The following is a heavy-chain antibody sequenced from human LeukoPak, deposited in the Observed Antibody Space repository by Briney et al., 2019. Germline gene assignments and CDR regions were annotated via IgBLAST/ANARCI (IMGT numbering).Heavy chain of an antibody. CDR1: GGSISSTSYY. Sequence: SETLSLTCVVSGGSISSTSYYWGWIRQPPGKGLEWIGSIYYSGSTYYSPSLKSRVTISVDTSKNQFSLKLSSVTAADTAVYYCARGHRPGYSSSWYISWGQGTLVTVSS. D-gene: IGHD6-13*01. J-gene: IGHJ4*02. CDR2: IYYSGST. V-gene: IGHV4-39*07. CDR3: ARGHRPGYSSSWYIS.